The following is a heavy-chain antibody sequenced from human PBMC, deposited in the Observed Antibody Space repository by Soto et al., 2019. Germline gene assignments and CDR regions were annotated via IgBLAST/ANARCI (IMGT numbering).Heavy chain of an antibody. CDR2: ISWNSGDI. CDR1: GFSFDDYA. J-gene: IGHJ4*02. CDR3: AKDASSASGWGFDS. V-gene: IGHV3-9*01. D-gene: IGHD6-19*01. Sequence: EVQLLESGGGLVQPGSSLRLSCAASGFSFDDYAMHWVRQAPGKGLQWVSGISWNSGDIGYADSVRGRFTISRDSGTNSLYLPMDTLKLEDTALYYCAKDASSASGWGFDSWGQGTLVTVST.